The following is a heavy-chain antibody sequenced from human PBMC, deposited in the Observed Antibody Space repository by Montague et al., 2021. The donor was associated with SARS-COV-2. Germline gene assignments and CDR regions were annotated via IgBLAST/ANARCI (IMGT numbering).Heavy chain of an antibody. CDR1: GGCISSSSYY. J-gene: IGHJ3*02. CDR3: ARFPTSYYYDSKAAPATPDAFDI. Sequence: SETLSLTCTISGGCISSSSYYVGWIRQLPGNGLEWIGSIYYSGSTYYNPSLKSRVTISVDTSKNQFSLKLSSVTAADTAVYYCARFPTSYYYDSKAAPATPDAFDIWGQGIMVTVSS. V-gene: IGHV4-39*01. D-gene: IGHD3-22*01. CDR2: IYYSGST.